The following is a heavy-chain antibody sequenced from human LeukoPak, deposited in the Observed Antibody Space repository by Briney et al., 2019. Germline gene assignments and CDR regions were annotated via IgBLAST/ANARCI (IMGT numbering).Heavy chain of an antibody. V-gene: IGHV4-30-4*01. CDR2: IYYSGST. D-gene: IGHD1-26*01. CDR1: GGSISSGDYY. CDR3: AREVPWVWNFDL. Sequence: SQTLSLTCTVSGGSISSGDYYWSWIRQPPGTGLEWIGYIYYSGSTYYNPSLKSRVTISVDTSKNQFSLRLNSVTAADTAVYYCAREVPWVWNFDLWGRGTLVTVSS. J-gene: IGHJ2*01.